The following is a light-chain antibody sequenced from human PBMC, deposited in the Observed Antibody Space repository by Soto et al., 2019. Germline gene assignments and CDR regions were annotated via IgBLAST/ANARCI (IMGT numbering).Light chain of an antibody. CDR1: QSVSSY. Sequence: EIVLTQSPAILSLSPGESATLSCRASQSVSSYLAWYQQKPGQAPRLLIYDASNRATGIPARFSGSGSGTDFTLTISSLEPEDFAVYYCQQRSNWITFGQGTRLEIK. CDR2: DAS. V-gene: IGKV3-11*01. J-gene: IGKJ5*01. CDR3: QQRSNWIT.